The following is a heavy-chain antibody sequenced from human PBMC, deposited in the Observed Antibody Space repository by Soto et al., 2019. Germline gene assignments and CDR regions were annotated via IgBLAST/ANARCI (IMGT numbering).Heavy chain of an antibody. V-gene: IGHV1-69*06. J-gene: IGHJ6*02. CDR3: ANWYYDSSGYPGTDYYGMDV. CDR1: GGTFSSYA. CDR2: IIPIFGTA. D-gene: IGHD3-22*01. Sequence: QVQLVQSGAEVKKPGSSVKVSCKASGGTFSSYAISWVRQAPGQGLEWMGGIIPIFGTANYAQKFQGRVTITADKSTSTAYMELSSLRSEDTAVYYCANWYYDSSGYPGTDYYGMDVWGQGTTVTVSS.